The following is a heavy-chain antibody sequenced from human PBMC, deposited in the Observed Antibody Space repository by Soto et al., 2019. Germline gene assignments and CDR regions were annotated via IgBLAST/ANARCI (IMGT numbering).Heavy chain of an antibody. D-gene: IGHD5-18*01. CDR1: GYTFTSYA. CDR2: INAGNGNT. Sequence: ASVKVSCKASGYTFTSYAMHWVRQAPGQRLEWMGWINAGNGNTKYSQKFQGRVTITADESTSTAYMELSSLRSEDTAVYYCARDRDVDPAMVFDYWGQGTLVTVSS. J-gene: IGHJ4*02. CDR3: ARDRDVDPAMVFDY. V-gene: IGHV1-3*01.